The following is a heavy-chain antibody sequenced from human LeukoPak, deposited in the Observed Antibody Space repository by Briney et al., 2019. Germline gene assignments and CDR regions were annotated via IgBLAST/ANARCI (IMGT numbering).Heavy chain of an antibody. CDR2: IIPIFGTA. Sequence: GGSLRLSCAASGFTFSSYAISWVRQAPGQGLEWMGGIIPIFGTANYAQKFQGRVTITADESTSTAYMELSSLRSEDTAVYYCARDEVPGIAVAGALFDYWGQGTLVTVSS. J-gene: IGHJ4*02. V-gene: IGHV1-69*01. CDR1: GFTFSSYA. D-gene: IGHD6-19*01. CDR3: ARDEVPGIAVAGALFDY.